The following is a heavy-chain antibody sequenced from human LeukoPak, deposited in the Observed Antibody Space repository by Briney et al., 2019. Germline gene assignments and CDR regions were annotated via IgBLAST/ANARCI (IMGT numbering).Heavy chain of an antibody. J-gene: IGHJ4*02. CDR1: GFTFSSYA. V-gene: IGHV3-30*04. CDR3: ARASSRYRSSTSCYGCDY. CDR2: ISYDGSNK. Sequence: GGSLRLSCAASGFTFSSYAMHWVRQAPGKGLEWVAVISYDGSNKYYADSVKGRFTISRDNSKNTLYLQMNSLRAEDTAVYYCARASSRYRSSTSCYGCDYWGQGTLVTVSS. D-gene: IGHD2-2*01.